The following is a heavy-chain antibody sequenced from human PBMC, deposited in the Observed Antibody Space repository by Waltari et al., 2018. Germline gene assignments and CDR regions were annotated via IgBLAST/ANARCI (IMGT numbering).Heavy chain of an antibody. V-gene: IGHV3-48*03. Sequence: EVQLVESGGGLVQPGGSLRLSCAASGFTFSSYEMNWVRQAPGKGLEWVSYISSSGSTIYYADSVKGRFTISRDNAKNSLYLQMNSLRAEDTAVYYCARGAAKGYYYGMDVWGQGTTVTVSS. CDR3: ARGAAKGYYYGMDV. CDR2: ISSSGSTI. J-gene: IGHJ6*02. CDR1: GFTFSSYE.